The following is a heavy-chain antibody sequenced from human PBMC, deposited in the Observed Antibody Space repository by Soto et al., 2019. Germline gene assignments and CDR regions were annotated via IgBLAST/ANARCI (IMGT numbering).Heavy chain of an antibody. Sequence: GESLKISCAASGFTFSSYEMNWVRQAPGKGLEWVSYISSSGSTIYYADSVKGRFTISRDNAKNSLYLQMNSLRAEDTAVYYCARDERYSSSWYNGFDPWGQGTLVTVSS. CDR1: GFTFSSYE. J-gene: IGHJ5*02. V-gene: IGHV3-48*03. CDR3: ARDERYSSSWYNGFDP. CDR2: ISSSGSTI. D-gene: IGHD6-13*01.